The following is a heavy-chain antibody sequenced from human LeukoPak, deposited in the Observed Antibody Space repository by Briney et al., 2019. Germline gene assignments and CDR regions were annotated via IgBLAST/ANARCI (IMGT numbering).Heavy chain of an antibody. CDR2: IWYDGSNK. J-gene: IGHJ6*02. Sequence: GGSLRLSCAASGFTFSSYGMHWVRQAPGKGLEWVAVIWYDGSNKYYADSVKGRFTISRDNSKNTLYLQMNSLRAEDTAVYYCARDGIAAAGTGALDYGMDVWGQGTTVTVSS. CDR1: GFTFSSYG. D-gene: IGHD6-13*01. CDR3: ARDGIAAAGTGALDYGMDV. V-gene: IGHV3-33*01.